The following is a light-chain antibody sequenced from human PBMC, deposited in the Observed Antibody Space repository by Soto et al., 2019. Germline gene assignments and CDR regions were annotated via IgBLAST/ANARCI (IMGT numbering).Light chain of an antibody. J-gene: IGKJ2*01. V-gene: IGKV3-20*01. CDR1: QSVRSSY. Sequence: EIVLTQSPGTLSLSPGERATLSCRASQSVRSSYLAWFQQKPGQAPRLLIYGASSRATGIPDRFSGSESGTVFTLTISRLEPEDFAVYYCQQYGSTPMTFGQGTKLEIK. CDR3: QQYGSTPMT. CDR2: GAS.